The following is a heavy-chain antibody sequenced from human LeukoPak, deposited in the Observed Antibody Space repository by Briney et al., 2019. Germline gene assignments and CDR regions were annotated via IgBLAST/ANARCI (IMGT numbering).Heavy chain of an antibody. CDR2: IYIFSGST. CDR3: ARVDGSCSGGSCPSGNWFDP. Sequence: PSQTLSLTCTVSGGSISSGRYYWTWIRQPAGKGVERIGRIYIFSGSTNYNPSLKSRATISVDTSKNQFSLKLTSVTAADTAVYYCARVDGSCSGGSCPSGNWFDPWGQGTLVTVSS. CDR1: GGSISSGRYY. J-gene: IGHJ5*02. V-gene: IGHV4-61*02. D-gene: IGHD2-15*01.